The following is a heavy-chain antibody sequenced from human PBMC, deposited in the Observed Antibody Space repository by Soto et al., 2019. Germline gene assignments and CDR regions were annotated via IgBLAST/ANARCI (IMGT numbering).Heavy chain of an antibody. J-gene: IGHJ4*02. CDR3: AKVLYTAMITQCYFDY. CDR1: GFTFSSYA. CDR2: ISGSGGST. V-gene: IGHV3-23*01. Sequence: GGSLRLSCAASGFTFSSYAMSWVRQAPGKGLEWVSAISGSGGSTYYADSVKGRFTISRNNSKNTLYLQMNSLRAEDTAVYYCAKVLYTAMITQCYFDYWGQGTLVTVSS. D-gene: IGHD5-18*01.